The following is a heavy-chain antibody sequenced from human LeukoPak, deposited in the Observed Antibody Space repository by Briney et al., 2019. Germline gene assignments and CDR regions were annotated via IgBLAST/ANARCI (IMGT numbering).Heavy chain of an antibody. CDR3: SRASYGDQFDY. CDR1: GGSMSGYF. V-gene: IGHV4-59*08. CDR2: IHYSGST. Sequence: PSETLSLTCTVSGGSMSGYFWTWIRQPPGKGLEWIGHIHYSGSTNYNPSLKSRVTISGDTSKNQFSLKLSSVTAADTAVYYCSRASYGDQFDYWGQGTLVTVSS. J-gene: IGHJ4*02. D-gene: IGHD3-16*01.